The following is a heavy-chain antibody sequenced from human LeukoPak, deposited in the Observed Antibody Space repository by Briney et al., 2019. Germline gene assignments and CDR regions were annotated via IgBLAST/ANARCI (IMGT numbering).Heavy chain of an antibody. V-gene: IGHV4-39*07. Sequence: SETLSLTCTVSGGSISSSSYYWGWIRQPPGKGLEWIGSIYYSGSTYYNPSLKSRVTISVDTSKNQFSLKLSSVTAADTAVYYCARVPEMATPTSWFDPWGQGTLVTVSS. J-gene: IGHJ5*02. CDR3: ARVPEMATPTSWFDP. CDR1: GGSISSSSYY. CDR2: IYYSGST. D-gene: IGHD5-24*01.